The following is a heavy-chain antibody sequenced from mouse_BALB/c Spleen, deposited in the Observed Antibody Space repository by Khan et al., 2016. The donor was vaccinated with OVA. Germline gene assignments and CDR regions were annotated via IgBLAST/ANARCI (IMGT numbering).Heavy chain of an antibody. Sequence: EVKLVESGGGLVQPGGSRKLSCAASGFTFSSYGMHWVRQAPEKGLEWVAYISGDSSTIYYTDAVQGRFTLSRDNPKNTLSLQMTSLMSEDTAMYYCATSYYYGYYFDYWGPGTTLTVSS. J-gene: IGHJ2*01. V-gene: IGHV5-17*02. CDR2: ISGDSSTI. CDR1: GFTFSSYG. D-gene: IGHD1-1*01. CDR3: ATSYYYGYYFDY.